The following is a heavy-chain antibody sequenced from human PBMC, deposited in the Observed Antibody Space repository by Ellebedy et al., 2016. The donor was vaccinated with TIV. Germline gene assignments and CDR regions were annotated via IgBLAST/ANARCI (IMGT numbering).Heavy chain of an antibody. J-gene: IGHJ4*02. CDR1: GNTLTDLP. V-gene: IGHV1-24*01. CDR2: IDPEDGET. CDR3: ASGDYDFWSGPEFRY. Sequence: ASVKVSCXVSGNTLTDLPMHWVRQAPGKGLEWMGTIDPEDGETIYAQKFQGRVTMTEDTSTDTAYMELSSLRSDDTAVYYCASGDYDFWSGPEFRYWGQGTLRTVSS. D-gene: IGHD3-3*01.